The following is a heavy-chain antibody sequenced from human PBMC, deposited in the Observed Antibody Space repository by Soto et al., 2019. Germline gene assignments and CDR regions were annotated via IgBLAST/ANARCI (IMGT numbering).Heavy chain of an antibody. V-gene: IGHV3-33*01. CDR1: GFTFSSYG. Sequence: GGSLRLSCAASGFTFSSYGMHWVRQAPGKGLEWVTVIWYDGSNKYYADSVKGRFTISRDNSKNTLYLQMNSLRAEDTAVYYCARDGGGYSGYDKLYYYYGMDVWGQGTTVTVS. J-gene: IGHJ6*02. CDR3: ARDGGGYSGYDKLYYYYGMDV. D-gene: IGHD5-12*01. CDR2: IWYDGSNK.